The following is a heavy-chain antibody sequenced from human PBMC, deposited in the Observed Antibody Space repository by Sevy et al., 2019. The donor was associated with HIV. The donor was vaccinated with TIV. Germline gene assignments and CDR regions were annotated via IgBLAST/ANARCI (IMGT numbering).Heavy chain of an antibody. Sequence: GGSLRLSCAASGFTFSSYSMNWVRQAPGKGLEWVSYISSSSSTIYYADSVKGRFTISRDNAKNSLYLQMNSLRDEDTAVYYYAREYYGSGSYEDFDPWGQGTLVTVSS. CDR1: GFTFSSYS. J-gene: IGHJ5*02. V-gene: IGHV3-48*02. CDR3: AREYYGSGSYEDFDP. CDR2: ISSSSSTI. D-gene: IGHD3-10*01.